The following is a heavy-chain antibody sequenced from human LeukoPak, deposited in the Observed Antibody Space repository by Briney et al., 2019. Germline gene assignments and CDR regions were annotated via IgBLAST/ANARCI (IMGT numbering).Heavy chain of an antibody. V-gene: IGHV3-48*03. CDR3: ARGPSTAARYDAFDI. Sequence: PGGSLRLSCAASEXTFTSYELNWVRQAPGKGLEWVSYISSSGNTISYADSVKGRFTISRDNAKNSLYLQVISLRAEDTAVYYCARGPSTAARYDAFDIWGQGTMVTVSS. CDR1: EXTFTSYE. D-gene: IGHD6-6*01. CDR2: ISSSGNTI. J-gene: IGHJ3*02.